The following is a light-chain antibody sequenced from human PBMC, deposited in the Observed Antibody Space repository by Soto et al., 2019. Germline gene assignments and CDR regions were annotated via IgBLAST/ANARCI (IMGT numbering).Light chain of an antibody. CDR2: DAS. J-gene: IGKJ5*01. V-gene: IGKV3-11*01. CDR3: QQRSNWPPT. Sequence: VLTQSRGAMSLFPGDSATLSCRASQSVGTYLAWYQQKPGQAPRILIYDASNRATGIAHRLRGSGSGTDLTLTISSVEPEDCAVYICQQRSNWPPTFGQGTRLEIK. CDR1: QSVGTY.